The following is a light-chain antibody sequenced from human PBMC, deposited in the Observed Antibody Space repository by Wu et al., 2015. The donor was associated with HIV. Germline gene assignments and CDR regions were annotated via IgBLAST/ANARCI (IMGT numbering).Light chain of an antibody. CDR1: QSIRSW. J-gene: IGKJ2*01. CDR3: QQSYSTPSVT. CDR2: KVS. V-gene: IGKV1-5*03. Sequence: DVQMTQSPSALSASIGDRVTITCRASQSIRSWLAWYQQKPGEAPKLLIYKVSSLESGVPSRFSGSGSGTDFALTITSLQPEDFATYYCQQSYSTPSVTFGQGTKLEIK.